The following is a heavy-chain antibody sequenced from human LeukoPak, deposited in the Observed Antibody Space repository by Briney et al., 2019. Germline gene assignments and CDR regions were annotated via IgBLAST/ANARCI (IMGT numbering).Heavy chain of an antibody. CDR2: ISDSGGST. D-gene: IGHD3-10*01. Sequence: GGSLRLSCATSGFTFSVYAMSWVRQAPGKGLEWVSTISDSGGSTYYADSVKGRFTISRGNSKNTLYLLMNELSAEDTAVYYCSKSHSQKNGGYFAYWAQGTLVTVSS. J-gene: IGHJ4*02. CDR1: GFTFSVYA. CDR3: SKSHSQKNGGYFAY. V-gene: IGHV3-23*01.